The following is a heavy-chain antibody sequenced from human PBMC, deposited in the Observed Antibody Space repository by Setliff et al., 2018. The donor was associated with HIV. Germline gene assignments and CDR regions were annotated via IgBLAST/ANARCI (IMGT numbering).Heavy chain of an antibody. CDR1: GDSISSYY. J-gene: IGHJ4*02. V-gene: IGHV4-4*09. CDR2: IYTSGST. D-gene: IGHD2-15*01. CDR3: ARRAANGLFDY. Sequence: SETLSLTCTVSGDSISSYYWSWIRQPPGKGLEWIGYIYTSGSTNYNPSLKSRVTISVDTSKNHFALKLRSVTAADTAVYYCARRAANGLFDYWGQGTLVTVSS.